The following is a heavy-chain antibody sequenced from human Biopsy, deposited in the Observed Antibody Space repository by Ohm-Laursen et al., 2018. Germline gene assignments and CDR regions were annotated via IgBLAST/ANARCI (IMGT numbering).Heavy chain of an antibody. J-gene: IGHJ6*02. V-gene: IGHV1-46*01. CDR1: GYTFGNYY. Sequence: ASVKVSRKASGYTFGNYYITWVRQVPGPGLVWLGVLNPVAEATLYAQKFQDRITLTRDTSTNTVYMDLTSLSFEDTAVYYCARESPLRLGVCGAIRCFKEVFGMDVWGQGTTVIVSS. CDR3: ARESPLRLGVCGAIRCFKEVFGMDV. D-gene: IGHD2-21*01. CDR2: LNPVAEAT.